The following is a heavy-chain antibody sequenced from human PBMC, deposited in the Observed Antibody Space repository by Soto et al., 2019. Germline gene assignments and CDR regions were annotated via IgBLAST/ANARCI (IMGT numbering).Heavy chain of an antibody. CDR2: MFYSGTT. D-gene: IGHD2-15*01. V-gene: IGHV4-59*01. Sequence: QVQLQESGPGLVKPSETLFLTCTVAGASMNGNYWTWVRQPPGKGLEWIGNMFYSGTTNYNPSLKSRVTMSLDTSVNQFSLRLSSVTAADTAVYYCARPNMWYGKIQEWGRGTLVTVSS. J-gene: IGHJ1*01. CDR1: GASMNGNY. CDR3: ARPNMWYGKIQE.